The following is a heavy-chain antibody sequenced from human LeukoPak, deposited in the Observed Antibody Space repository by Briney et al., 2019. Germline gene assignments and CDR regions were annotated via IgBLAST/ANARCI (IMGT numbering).Heavy chain of an antibody. CDR1: GFTFSSYS. CDR2: ISSSSSYI. J-gene: IGHJ4*02. V-gene: IGHV3-21*01. D-gene: IGHD3-3*01. Sequence: PGGSLRLSCAASGFTFSSYSMNWVRQAPGKGLEWVSSISSSSSYIYYADSVKGRFTISRDNAKNSLYLQMNSLRAEDTAVYYCARVWDFWSGYFSYFDYWGQGTLVTVSS. CDR3: ARVWDFWSGYFSYFDY.